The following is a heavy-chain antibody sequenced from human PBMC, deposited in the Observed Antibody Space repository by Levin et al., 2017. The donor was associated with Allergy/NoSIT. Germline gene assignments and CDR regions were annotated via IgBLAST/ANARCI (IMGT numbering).Heavy chain of an antibody. CDR3: ARAQQQLARPYYYYYYGMDV. V-gene: IGHV3-30-3*01. CDR1: GFTFSSYA. J-gene: IGHJ6*02. CDR2: ISYDGSNK. D-gene: IGHD6-13*01. Sequence: GESLKISCAASGFTFSSYAMHWVRQAPGKGLEWVAVISYDGSNKYYADSVKGRFTISRDNSKNTLYLQMNSLRAEDTAVYYCARAQQQLARPYYYYYYGMDVWGQGTTVTVSS.